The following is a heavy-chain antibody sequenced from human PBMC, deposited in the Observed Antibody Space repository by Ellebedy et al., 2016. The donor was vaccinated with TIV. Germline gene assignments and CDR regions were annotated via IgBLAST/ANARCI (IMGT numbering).Heavy chain of an antibody. CDR1: GFTFSSFW. J-gene: IGHJ5*02. CDR3: ASYSNYNWFDP. D-gene: IGHD4-11*01. Sequence: PGGSLRLSCAASGFTFSSFWMHWVRQAPGKGLEWVSRINRDGSTTTYADSVKGRFNISRDNARNTLFLQMDRLRAEDTGIYYCASYSNYNWFDPWGQGTLVTVSS. CDR2: INRDGSTT. V-gene: IGHV3-74*01.